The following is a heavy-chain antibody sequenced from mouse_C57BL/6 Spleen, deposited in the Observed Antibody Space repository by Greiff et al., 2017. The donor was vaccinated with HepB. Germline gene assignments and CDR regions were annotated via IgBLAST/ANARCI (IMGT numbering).Heavy chain of an antibody. Sequence: VKLVESGPELVKPGASVKISCKASGYAFSSSWMNWVKQRPGKGLEWIGRIYPGDGDTNYNGKFKGKATLTADKSSSTAYMQLSSLTSEDSAVYFCARKAGYDYAGYYFDYWGQGTTLTVSS. V-gene: IGHV1-82*01. CDR1: GYAFSSSW. CDR2: IYPGDGDT. CDR3: ARKAGYDYAGYYFDY. D-gene: IGHD2-4*01. J-gene: IGHJ2*01.